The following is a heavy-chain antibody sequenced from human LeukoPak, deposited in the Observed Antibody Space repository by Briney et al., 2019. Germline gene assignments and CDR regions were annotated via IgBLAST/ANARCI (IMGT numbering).Heavy chain of an antibody. J-gene: IGHJ5*02. V-gene: IGHV1-69*13. Sequence: GASVKVSCKAAGYTFTNYYMHWVRQAPGQGLEWMGGIIPIFGTANYAQKFQGRVTITADESTSKAYMEMSSLRSEDTAVYYCARSFWSGYYIIQNRFDPWGQATLVTVSS. CDR2: IIPIFGTA. CDR1: GYTFTNYY. CDR3: ARSFWSGYYIIQNRFDP. D-gene: IGHD3-3*01.